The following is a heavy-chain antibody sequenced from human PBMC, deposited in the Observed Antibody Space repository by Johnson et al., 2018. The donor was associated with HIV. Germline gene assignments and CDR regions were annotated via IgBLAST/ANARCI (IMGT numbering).Heavy chain of an antibody. CDR3: ARDSGYEDHDGFDI. D-gene: IGHD5-12*01. CDR2: ISYDGSKK. V-gene: IGHV3-30*04. J-gene: IGHJ3*02. CDR1: RFTFSSYA. Sequence: QEQLVESGGGVVQPGRSLRLSCAASRFTFSSYAMHWVRQAPGKGLEWVAVISYDGSKKYYADSVKGRFTISRDNSKNTLYLQMNSLRAEDTAVYYWARDSGYEDHDGFDIWGQGTMVTVSS.